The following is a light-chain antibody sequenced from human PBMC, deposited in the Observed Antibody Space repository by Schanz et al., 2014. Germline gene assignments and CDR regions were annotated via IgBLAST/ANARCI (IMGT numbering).Light chain of an antibody. J-gene: IGLJ3*02. CDR3: SSYTSSSTWV. CDR1: SSDVGTYNY. Sequence: QSALTQPRSVSGSPGQSVTISCTGTSSDVGTYNYVSWYQQHPGKAPKLMIYDVSKRPSGVPDRFSGSKSGNTASLTISGLQAEDEADYCCSSYTSSSTWVFGGGTKLTVL. CDR2: DVS. V-gene: IGLV2-11*01.